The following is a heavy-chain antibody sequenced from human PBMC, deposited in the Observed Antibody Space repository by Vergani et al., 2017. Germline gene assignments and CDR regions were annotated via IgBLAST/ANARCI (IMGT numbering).Heavy chain of an antibody. D-gene: IGHD3-16*01. Sequence: QVQLQESGPGLVKPSEPLSLPFLVSFSSLLLGSSFVFLLPPPGKGLEWIATVFHSGRASSHPSLRRRVTISVETSKNQFSLRLTTLTAADTAVYYCARQFGVSQGVGAFETWGRGTEVSVSS. CDR3: ARQFGVSQGVGAFET. CDR2: VFHSGRA. V-gene: IGHV4-38-2*01. J-gene: IGHJ3*02. CDR1: FSSLLLGSS.